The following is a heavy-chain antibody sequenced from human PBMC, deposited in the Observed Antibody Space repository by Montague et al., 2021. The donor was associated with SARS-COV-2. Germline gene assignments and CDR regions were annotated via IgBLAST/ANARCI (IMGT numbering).Heavy chain of an antibody. CDR3: AKDLFCSGGDCYSYGMDL. V-gene: IGHV3-23*01. D-gene: IGHD2-15*01. Sequence: SLRLSCAASGFTFSTYAMSWVRRAPGKGLEWVSAISGSGDKTYYADSVKGRFTISRDNSKNTVSLQMNSLRVEDTAVYYCAKDLFCSGGDCYSYGMDLWGQGTPVTVSS. J-gene: IGHJ6*02. CDR1: GFTFSTYA. CDR2: ISGSGDKT.